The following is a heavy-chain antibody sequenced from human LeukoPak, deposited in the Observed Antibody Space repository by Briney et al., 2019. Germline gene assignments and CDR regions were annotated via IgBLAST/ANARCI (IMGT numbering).Heavy chain of an antibody. D-gene: IGHD1-26*01. CDR3: ARVVGAMDY. Sequence: PGRSLRLSCAASGFTLSSYAMHWVRQAPGKGLEWVAFISYDGSNKYYADSVKGRLTISRDNSKNTLYLQMNRLRAEDTAVYYCARVVGAMDYWGQGTLVTVSS. CDR1: GFTLSSYA. CDR2: ISYDGSNK. J-gene: IGHJ4*02. V-gene: IGHV3-30-3*01.